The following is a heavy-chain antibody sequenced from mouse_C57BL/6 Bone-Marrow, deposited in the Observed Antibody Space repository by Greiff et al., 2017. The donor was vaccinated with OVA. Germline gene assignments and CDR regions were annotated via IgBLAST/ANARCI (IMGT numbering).Heavy chain of an antibody. Sequence: VQLQQSGPELVKPGASVKISCKASGYAFSSSWMNWVKQRPGKGLEWIGRIYPGDGDTNYNGKFKGKATLTADKSSSTAYMQLSSLTSEDSAVYFCARYHYGSSYDYWGQGTTLTVSS. J-gene: IGHJ2*01. CDR2: IYPGDGDT. CDR3: ARYHYGSSYDY. V-gene: IGHV1-82*01. CDR1: GYAFSSSW. D-gene: IGHD1-1*01.